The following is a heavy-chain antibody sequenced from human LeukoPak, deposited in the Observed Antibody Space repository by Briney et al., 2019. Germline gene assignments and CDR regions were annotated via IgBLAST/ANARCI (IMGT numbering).Heavy chain of an antibody. V-gene: IGHV4-39*01. CDR3: ARPAVTTGYYYYMDV. CDR1: GGSISIDNYY. CDR2: IYYSGST. D-gene: IGHD4-17*01. J-gene: IGHJ6*03. Sequence: SETLSLTCTVSGGSISIDNYYWAWIRQPPRTGLEWIGSIYYSGSTYYIPSLKSRVTISVDTSKNQFSLKMSSVTAADTAVYYCARPAVTTGYYYYMDVWGNGTTFIISS.